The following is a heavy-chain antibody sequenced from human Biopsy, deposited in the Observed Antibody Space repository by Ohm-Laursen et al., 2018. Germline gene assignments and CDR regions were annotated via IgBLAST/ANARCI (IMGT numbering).Heavy chain of an antibody. CDR1: DGSISNIINY. J-gene: IGHJ4*02. Sequence: SETLSLTWTVTDGSISNIINYWGWIRQPLGRGLEWLGSIYHTGITTYNPSLKSRVTISVDTSNNQFSLKLSSLTAADTAVYYCARHSFGSGRDFWGQGTLVTVSS. CDR3: ARHSFGSGRDF. D-gene: IGHD3-10*01. V-gene: IGHV4-39*01. CDR2: IYHTGIT.